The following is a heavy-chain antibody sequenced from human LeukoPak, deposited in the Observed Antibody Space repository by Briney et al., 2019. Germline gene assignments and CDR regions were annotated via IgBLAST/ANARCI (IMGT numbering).Heavy chain of an antibody. D-gene: IGHD3-10*01. CDR2: ISAYNGNT. V-gene: IGHV1-18*01. CDR1: GYTFTSYG. CDR3: ARDSGWSVTMVRGVITPFDY. Sequence: GASVKVSCKASGYTFTSYGISWVRQAPGQGLEWMGWISAYNGNTNYAQKLQGRVTMTTDTSTSTAYMELRSLRSDDTAVYYCARDSGWSVTMVRGVITPFDYWGQGTLVTVYS. J-gene: IGHJ4*02.